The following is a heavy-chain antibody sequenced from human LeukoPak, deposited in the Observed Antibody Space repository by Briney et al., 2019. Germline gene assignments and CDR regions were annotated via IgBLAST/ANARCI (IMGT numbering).Heavy chain of an antibody. D-gene: IGHD1-26*01. CDR1: GFTFSSYA. V-gene: IGHV3-30-3*01. CDR3: ARGPTEVGAIHYYYYGMDV. CDR2: ISYDGSNK. J-gene: IGHJ6*02. Sequence: PGGSLRLSCAASGFTFSSYAMHWVRQAPGKGLEWVAVISYDGSNKYYADSVKGRLTISRDNSKNTLYLQMNSLRAEDTAVYYCARGPTEVGAIHYYYYGMDVWGQGTTVTVSS.